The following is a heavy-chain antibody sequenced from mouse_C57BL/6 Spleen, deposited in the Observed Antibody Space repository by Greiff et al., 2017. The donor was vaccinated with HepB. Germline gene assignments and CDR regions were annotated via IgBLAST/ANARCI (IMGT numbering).Heavy chain of an antibody. V-gene: IGHV10-1*01. D-gene: IGHD2-4*01. J-gene: IGHJ3*01. CDR1: GFSFNTYA. Sequence: EVQGVESGGGLVQPKGSLKLSCAASGFSFNTYAMNWVRQAPGKGLEWVARIRSKSNNYATYYADSVKDRFTISRDDSESMLYLQMNNLKTEDTAMYYCVRQGRNDYDRGAFAYWGQGTLVTVSA. CDR2: IRSKSNNYAT. CDR3: VRQGRNDYDRGAFAY.